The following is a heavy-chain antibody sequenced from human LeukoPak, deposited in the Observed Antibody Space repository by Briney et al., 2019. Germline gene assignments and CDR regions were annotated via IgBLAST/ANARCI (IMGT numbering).Heavy chain of an antibody. D-gene: IGHD3-22*01. J-gene: IGHJ4*02. Sequence: SETLSLTCTVSGGSISSGDYYWSWIRQPPGKGLEWIGYIYYSGSTYYNPSLKSRVTISVDTSKNQFSLKLSSVTAADTAVYYCARENDYDSSGYLDYWGQGTLVTVSS. CDR2: IYYSGST. CDR1: GGSISSGDYY. CDR3: ARENDYDSSGYLDY. V-gene: IGHV4-30-4*01.